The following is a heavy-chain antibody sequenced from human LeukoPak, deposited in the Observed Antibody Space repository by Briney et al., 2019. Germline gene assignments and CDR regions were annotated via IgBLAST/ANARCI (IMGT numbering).Heavy chain of an antibody. V-gene: IGHV3-23*01. Sequence: PGGSLRLSCAASGFTFSSYAMSWVRQAPGKGLEWVSGISGSGGSTYYADSVKGRFTISRDNSKSTLYLQMNSLRTEDTAVYYCARDSHNPDYYYYYYMDVWGKGTTVTISS. D-gene: IGHD1-14*01. CDR3: ARDSHNPDYYYYYYMDV. CDR1: GFTFSSYA. J-gene: IGHJ6*03. CDR2: ISGSGGST.